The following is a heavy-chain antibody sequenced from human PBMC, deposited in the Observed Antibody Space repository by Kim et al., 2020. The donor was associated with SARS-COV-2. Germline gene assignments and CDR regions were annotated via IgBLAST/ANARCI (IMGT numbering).Heavy chain of an antibody. Sequence: GGSLRLSCAASGFTFSSYSMNWVRQAPGKGLEWVSSISSSSSYIYYADSVKGRFTISRDNAKNSLYLQMNSLRAEDTAVYYCARAQLHSRVAAFDAFDIWGQGTMVTVSS. J-gene: IGHJ3*02. CDR1: GFTFSSYS. CDR3: ARAQLHSRVAAFDAFDI. CDR2: ISSSSSYI. V-gene: IGHV3-21*01. D-gene: IGHD6-13*01.